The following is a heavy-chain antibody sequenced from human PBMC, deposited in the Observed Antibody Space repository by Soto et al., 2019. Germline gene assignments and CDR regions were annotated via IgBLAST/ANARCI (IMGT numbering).Heavy chain of an antibody. D-gene: IGHD2-2*01. J-gene: IGHJ4*02. CDR2: FDPEDGET. V-gene: IGHV1-24*01. Sequence: ASVKVSCKVSGYTLTELSMHWVRQAPGKGLEWMGGFDPEDGETIYAQKFQGRVTMTEDTSTDTAYMELSSLRSEDTAVYSCAAGSIVVVPAAMGLDYWGQGTLVTVSS. CDR1: GYTLTELS. CDR3: AAGSIVVVPAAMGLDY.